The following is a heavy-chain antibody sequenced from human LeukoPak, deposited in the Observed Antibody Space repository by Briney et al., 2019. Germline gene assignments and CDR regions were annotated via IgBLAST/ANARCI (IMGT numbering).Heavy chain of an antibody. CDR2: ISSNGGST. CDR1: GFTFSSYA. D-gene: IGHD6-19*01. CDR3: VKDRFSSGLFDY. Sequence: PGGSLRLSCSASGFTFSSYAMHWVRQAPGKGLEYVSAISSNGGSTYYADSVKGRFNTSRDNYKNMLYLQMSRLTADDTAVYYCVKDRFSSGLFDYWGQGTLVTVSS. J-gene: IGHJ4*02. V-gene: IGHV3-64D*06.